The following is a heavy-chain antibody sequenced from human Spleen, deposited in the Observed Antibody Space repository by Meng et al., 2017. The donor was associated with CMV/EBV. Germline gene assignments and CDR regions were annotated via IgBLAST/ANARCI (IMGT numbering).Heavy chain of an antibody. D-gene: IGHD2/OR15-2a*01. CDR1: TRGVG. V-gene: IGHV2-5*02. CDR2: ISWDDNN. Sequence: TRGVGVGWISQHPGKTLEWLAVISWDDNNRYSPSLQSRVTITRDSTGNQVVLTMTDIDPVDTGTYYCARRRLYCNVNSCLYLGAFDIWGQGIMVTVSS. CDR3: ARRRLYCNVNSCLYLGAFDI. J-gene: IGHJ3*02.